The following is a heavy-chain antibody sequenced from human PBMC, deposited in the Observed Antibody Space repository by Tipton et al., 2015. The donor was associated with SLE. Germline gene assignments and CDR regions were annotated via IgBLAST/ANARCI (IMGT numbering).Heavy chain of an antibody. CDR2: IYYSGST. V-gene: IGHV4-39*07. D-gene: IGHD6-13*01. J-gene: IGHJ4*02. CDR1: GGSISSSSYY. Sequence: LRLSCTVSGGSISSSSYYWGWIRQPPGKGLEWIGSIYYSGSTYYNPSLKSRVTISVDTSKNQFSLKLSSVTAADTAVYYCARDKLDIGSSCNWGQGTPVTVSS. CDR3: ARDKLDIGSSCN.